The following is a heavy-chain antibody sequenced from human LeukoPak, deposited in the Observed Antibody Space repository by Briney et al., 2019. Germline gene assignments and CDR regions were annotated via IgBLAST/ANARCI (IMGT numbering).Heavy chain of an antibody. D-gene: IGHD2-2*01. Sequence: SETLSLTCAVYGGSFSGYYWSWIRQPPGKGLEWIGEINHSGSTNYNPSLKSRVTISVDTSKNQFSLKLSSVTAADTAVYYCARGLGYCSSTSCQLNWFDPRGQGTLVTVSS. CDR3: ARGLGYCSSTSCQLNWFDP. J-gene: IGHJ5*02. CDR1: GGSFSGYY. V-gene: IGHV4-34*01. CDR2: INHSGST.